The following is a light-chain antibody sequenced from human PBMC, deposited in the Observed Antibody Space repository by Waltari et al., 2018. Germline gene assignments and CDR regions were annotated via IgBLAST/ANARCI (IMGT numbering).Light chain of an antibody. J-gene: IGLJ1*01. CDR3: STWDDSLNGYV. Sequence: QSVLTQPPSASGTPGQRVTIPCSGSRSHTGSDTVRLYQQPPGTAPKLLTYNNNQRPSGVPDRFSGSRSATSASLAISGLQSEDEADYYCSTWDDSLNGYVFGTGTKVTVL. CDR2: NNN. V-gene: IGLV1-44*01. CDR1: RSHTGSDT.